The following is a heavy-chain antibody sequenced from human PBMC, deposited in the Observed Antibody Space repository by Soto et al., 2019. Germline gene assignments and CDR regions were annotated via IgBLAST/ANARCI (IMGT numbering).Heavy chain of an antibody. CDR1: GYTFTDFY. CDR2: INPNSGGT. Sequence: QVQLVQSGVEVKKPGASVKVSCKASGYTFTDFYMHWVRQAPGQGLEWMGWINPNSGGTDYAQNFQGRIIMTRDTSISPAYMDLSRLRSDDTAVYYCARAGGSSIWSGFDPWAQGTLVTVYS. V-gene: IGHV1-2*02. J-gene: IGHJ5*02. CDR3: ARAGGSSIWSGFDP. D-gene: IGHD6-13*01.